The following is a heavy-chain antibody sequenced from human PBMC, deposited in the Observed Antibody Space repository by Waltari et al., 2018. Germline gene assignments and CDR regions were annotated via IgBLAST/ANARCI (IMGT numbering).Heavy chain of an antibody. V-gene: IGHV4-31*03. D-gene: IGHD3-10*01. J-gene: IGHJ4*02. CDR2: IYYSGST. Sequence: QVQLQESGPGLVKPSQTLSLTCTVSGGSISSGGYYWSWIRQHPGKGLEWIGYIYYSGSTYYNPSLKIRVTISVDTSKNQFSLKLSSVTAADTAVYYCARLVRSITMVRGVTYYFDYWGQGTLVTVSS. CDR3: ARLVRSITMVRGVTYYFDY. CDR1: GGSISSGGYY.